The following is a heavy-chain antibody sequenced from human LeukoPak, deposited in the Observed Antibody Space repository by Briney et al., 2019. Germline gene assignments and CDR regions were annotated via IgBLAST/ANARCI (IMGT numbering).Heavy chain of an antibody. J-gene: IGHJ4*02. CDR1: GYSINSGYF. Sequence: SETLSLTCTVSGYSINSGYFWGWVRQPPGKGPEWIGSIFHTGDVYYNPSLRSRVTLSIDTSRNQVSLKVTSVTAADTALYYCARVVASTSIDSWGQGILVTVSS. V-gene: IGHV4-38-2*02. CDR2: IFHTGDV. D-gene: IGHD2-15*01. CDR3: ARVVASTSIDS.